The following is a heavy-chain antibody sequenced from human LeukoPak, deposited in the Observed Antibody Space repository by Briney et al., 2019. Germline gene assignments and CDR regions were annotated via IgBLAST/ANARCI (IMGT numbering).Heavy chain of an antibody. V-gene: IGHV3-33*01. J-gene: IGHJ4*02. D-gene: IGHD3-10*01. Sequence: PGRSLRLSCAASGFTFSVYGMHWVRQAPGKGLEWVAVIWYDGSKTYYVDSVKGRFTISRDNSKNTLYLQMNSLRAEDTAVYYCARGGAMVRGVPFDYWGQGTLVTVSS. CDR1: GFTFSVYG. CDR3: ARGGAMVRGVPFDY. CDR2: IWYDGSKT.